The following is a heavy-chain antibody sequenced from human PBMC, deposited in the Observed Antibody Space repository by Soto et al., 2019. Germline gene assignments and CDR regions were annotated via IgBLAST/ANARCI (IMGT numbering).Heavy chain of an antibody. J-gene: IGHJ5*02. CDR1: GGSISSSSYY. CDR2: IYYSGST. Sequence: SETLSLTCTVSGGSISSSSYYWGWIRQPPGKGLEWIGSIYYSGSTYYNPSLKSRVTISVDTSKNQFSLRLASVTAADTAVYYCASLLSFFAAGCGYSTDRFALWGHGTLVTVSS. CDR3: ASLLSFFAAGCGYSTDRFAL. V-gene: IGHV4-39*01. D-gene: IGHD5-18*01.